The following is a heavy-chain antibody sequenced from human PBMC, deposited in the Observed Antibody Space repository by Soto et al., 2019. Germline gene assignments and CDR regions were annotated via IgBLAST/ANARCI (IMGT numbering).Heavy chain of an antibody. J-gene: IGHJ4*02. CDR3: AKHEYYYGSGSYDY. Sequence: GGSLRLSCAASGFTFSSYAMSWVRQAPGKGLEWVSAISGSGGSTYYADSVKGRFTISRDNSKNTLYLQMNSLRAEDTAVYYCAKHEYYYGSGSYDYWGQGTLVTVSS. D-gene: IGHD3-10*01. CDR1: GFTFSSYA. CDR2: ISGSGGST. V-gene: IGHV3-23*01.